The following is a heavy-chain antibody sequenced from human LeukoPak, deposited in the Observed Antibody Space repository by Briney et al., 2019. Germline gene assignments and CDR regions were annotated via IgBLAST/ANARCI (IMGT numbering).Heavy chain of an antibody. V-gene: IGHV4-59*01. CDR2: IYYSGST. J-gene: IGHJ4*02. Sequence: SETLSLTCTVSGGSISSYYWSWIWQPPGKGLEWIGYIYYSGSTNYNPSLKSRVTISVDTSKNQFSLKLSSVTAADTAVYYCARLTYGYCSGGSCSFFDYWGQGTLVTVSS. CDR3: ARLTYGYCSGGSCSFFDY. D-gene: IGHD2-15*01. CDR1: GGSISSYY.